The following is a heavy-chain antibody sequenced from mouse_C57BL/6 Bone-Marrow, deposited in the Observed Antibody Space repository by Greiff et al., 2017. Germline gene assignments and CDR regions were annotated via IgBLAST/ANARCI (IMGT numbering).Heavy chain of an antibody. J-gene: IGHJ4*01. CDR2: IYPSDSET. D-gene: IGHD1-1*01. V-gene: IGHV1-61*01. Sequence: QVQLQQPGAELVRPGSSVKLSCKASGYTFTSYWMDWVKQRPGQGLEWIGNIYPSDSETHYNQKFKDKATLTVDKSSSTAYMQLSSLTSEDSAVYYCARPTVVATNYYAMDYWGQGTSVTVSS. CDR1: GYTFTSYW. CDR3: ARPTVVATNYYAMDY.